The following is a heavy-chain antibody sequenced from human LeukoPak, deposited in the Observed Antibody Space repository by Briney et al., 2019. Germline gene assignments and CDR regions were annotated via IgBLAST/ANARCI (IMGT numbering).Heavy chain of an antibody. V-gene: IGHV3-23*01. D-gene: IGHD3-9*01. J-gene: IGHJ3*02. CDR3: AKDHDILTGYFDAFDI. CDR2: ISGSGGST. CDR1: GFTFSSYA. Sequence: GGSLRLSCAASGFTFSSYAMSWVRQAPGKGLEWVSAISGSGGSTYYADSVKGRFTISRDNSKNTLYLQMNSLRAEDTAVYYCAKDHDILTGYFDAFDIWGQGTMVTVSS.